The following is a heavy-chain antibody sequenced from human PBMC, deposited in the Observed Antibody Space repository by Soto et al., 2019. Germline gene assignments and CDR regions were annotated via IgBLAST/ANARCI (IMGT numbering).Heavy chain of an antibody. V-gene: IGHV2-5*02. CDR1: GFSLNTSGVG. J-gene: IGHJ4*02. CDR2: IYWDDDK. D-gene: IGHD3-9*01. CDR3: VHPGSLRSFDWFAPVVN. Sequence: SGPTLVQPTQTLTLTCTFSGFSLNTSGVGVGWIRQPPGKALEWLALIYWDDDKRYSPSLKSRLTSTKDTSKNQVVLTMANMEPVDTATYFCVHPGSLRSFDWFAPVVNWGQGTLVTVSS.